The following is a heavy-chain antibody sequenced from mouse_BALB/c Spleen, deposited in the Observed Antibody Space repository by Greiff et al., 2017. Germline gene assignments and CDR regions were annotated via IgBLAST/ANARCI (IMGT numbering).Heavy chain of an antibody. CDR1: GFSLTSYG. Sequence: VQLQQSGPGLVQPSQSLSITCTVSGFSLTSYGVHWVRQSPGKGLEWLGVIWSGGSTDYNAAFISRLSISKDSSKSQVFFKMNSLQANDTAIYYCASRYGYDRYYYAMDYWGQGTSVTVSS. CDR3: ASRYGYDRYYYAMDY. J-gene: IGHJ4*01. D-gene: IGHD2-2*01. CDR2: IWSGGST. V-gene: IGHV2-2*02.